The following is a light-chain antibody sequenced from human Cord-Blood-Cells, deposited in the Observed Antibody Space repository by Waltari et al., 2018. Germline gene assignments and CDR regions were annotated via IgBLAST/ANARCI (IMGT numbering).Light chain of an antibody. V-gene: IGLV2-23*02. Sequence: QSALTQPASVSGSPGQSITISCTGTSSDVGSYNLVSWYQQHPGKAPKLMIYEVSKRPSGVSNRFSGYKSGNTASLTSSGLQAEDEADYYCCSYAGSSSWVFGGGTKLTVL. J-gene: IGLJ3*02. CDR1: SSDVGSYNL. CDR3: CSYAGSSSWV. CDR2: EVS.